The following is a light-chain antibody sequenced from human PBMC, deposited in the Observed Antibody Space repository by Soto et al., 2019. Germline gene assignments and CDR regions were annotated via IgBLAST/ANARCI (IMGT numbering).Light chain of an antibody. V-gene: IGKV1-8*01. CDR3: LLDYSYFWA. CDR2: AAS. J-gene: IGKJ1*01. CDR1: QGISSY. Sequence: AIRMTQSPSSLSASTGDRVTITCRASQGISSYLAWYQQKPGKAPKLLIYAASTLQSGVPSRFTRNGSGTYFTHTIRGLQPEDFATYYCLLDYSYFWAFGQGIKVDIK.